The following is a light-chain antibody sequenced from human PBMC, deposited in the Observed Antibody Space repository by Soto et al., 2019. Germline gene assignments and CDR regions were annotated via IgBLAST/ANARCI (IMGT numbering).Light chain of an antibody. J-gene: IGKJ4*01. CDR1: QSVSNNY. CDR2: GAS. Sequence: EIVLTQSPGTLSLSPGERATLSCRASQSVSNNYLAWYQQNPGQAPRLLIYGASSRATDIPDRFSGSGSGTDFTLTISRLEPEDFAVYYCQQYGSSPPVTFGGGTRVEIK. V-gene: IGKV3-20*01. CDR3: QQYGSSPPVT.